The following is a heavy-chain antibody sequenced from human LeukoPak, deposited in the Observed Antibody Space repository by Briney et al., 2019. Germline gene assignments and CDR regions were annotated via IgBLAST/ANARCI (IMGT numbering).Heavy chain of an antibody. CDR3: ARGPACSGGSCSDYYHYYYMDV. D-gene: IGHD2-15*01. Sequence: GGSLRLSCSASGFTFSSYSMHWVRQAPGKGLEWVSSIGSSSSYIYYADSVKGRFTISRDNAKNSLSLQMNSLRAEDTSVYYCARGPACSGGSCSDYYHYYYMDVWGKGTTVTVSS. J-gene: IGHJ6*03. CDR1: GFTFSSYS. CDR2: IGSSSSYI. V-gene: IGHV3-21*01.